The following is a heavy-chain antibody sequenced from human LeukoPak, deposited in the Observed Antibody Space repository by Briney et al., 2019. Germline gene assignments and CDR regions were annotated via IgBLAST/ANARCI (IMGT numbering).Heavy chain of an antibody. CDR3: AMDINGDLFHV. J-gene: IGHJ4*02. D-gene: IGHD2-2*03. Sequence: PGGSLRLSCVGSESSFSSYWMHWVRQAPEKGLEWVSSIKYDGSATTFADSVKGRFSISTDSAKNTAYLQMNSLRVEDTAIYYCAMDINGDLFHVWGQGTLVTVSS. CDR1: ESSFSSYW. CDR2: IKYDGSAT. V-gene: IGHV3-74*01.